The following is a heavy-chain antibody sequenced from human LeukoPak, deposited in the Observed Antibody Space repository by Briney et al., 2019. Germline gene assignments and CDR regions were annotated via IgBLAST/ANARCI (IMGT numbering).Heavy chain of an antibody. D-gene: IGHD2-15*01. CDR1: GFTFSSYW. V-gene: IGHV3-74*01. J-gene: IGHJ4*02. Sequence: GGSLRLSCAASGFTFSSYWMHWVRQAPGKGLVWVSHINGDGSSTTYADSVKGRFTISRDNAKNTLYLQMNSLRAEDTAVYYCARDPDSLYYWGQGTLVTVSS. CDR3: ARDPDSLYY. CDR2: INGDGSST.